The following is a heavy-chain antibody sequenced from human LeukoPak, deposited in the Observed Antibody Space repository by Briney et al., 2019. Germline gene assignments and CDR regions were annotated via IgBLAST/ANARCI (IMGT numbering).Heavy chain of an antibody. Sequence: GGSLRLSRAASGFTFSSYAMSWVRQAPGKGLEWVSTISGSGGSTYYADSVKGRFTISRDNSKNTLYLQMNSLRAEDTAVYYCAKDQKGARGYYEVDYWGQGTLVTVSS. CDR1: GFTFSSYA. CDR2: ISGSGGST. J-gene: IGHJ4*02. D-gene: IGHD1-26*01. V-gene: IGHV3-23*01. CDR3: AKDQKGARGYYEVDY.